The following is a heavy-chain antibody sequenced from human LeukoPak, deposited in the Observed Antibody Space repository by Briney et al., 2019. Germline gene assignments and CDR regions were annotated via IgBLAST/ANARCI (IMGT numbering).Heavy chain of an antibody. CDR2: IRDSGAST. D-gene: IGHD5-12*01. V-gene: IGHV3-23*01. J-gene: IGHJ4*02. Sequence: GGSLRLSCAASGFTFLTYAMSWIRQAPGKGLQWVSVIRDSGASTYYADSVKGRFTISRDNSKNTLYLQMNSLRAEDTAVYYCAKARGDIVATIFDYWGQGTLVTVSS. CDR3: AKARGDIVATIFDY. CDR1: GFTFLTYA.